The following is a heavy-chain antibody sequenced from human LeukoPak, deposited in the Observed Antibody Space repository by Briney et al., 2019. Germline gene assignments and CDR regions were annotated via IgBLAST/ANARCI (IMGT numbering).Heavy chain of an antibody. CDR2: MNPNSGNT. D-gene: IGHD2-8*01. Sequence: ASVKVSCKASGYTFTSYDINWVRQATGQGLEWMGWMNPNSGNTGYAQKFQGRVTMTRDTSISTAYMELSSLRSEDTAIYFCARGFLVPTDYFYYYYMDVWGKGTTVTVSS. CDR1: GYTFTSYD. V-gene: IGHV1-8*01. J-gene: IGHJ6*03. CDR3: ARGFLVPTDYFYYYYMDV.